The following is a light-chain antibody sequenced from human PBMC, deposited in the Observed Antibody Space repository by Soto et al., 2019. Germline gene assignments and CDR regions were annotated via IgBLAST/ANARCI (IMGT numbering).Light chain of an antibody. J-gene: IGLJ3*02. Sequence: QSVLAQPASVSGSPGQSITFSCTGASSDFGTFNLVSWYQQYPGKAPKLIIFEVNKRPPGISNRFSGSKSGNTASLTISGLQAEDEADYYCCSYPGSHWVFGGGTKVTVL. V-gene: IGLV2-23*02. CDR3: CSYPGSHWV. CDR2: EVN. CDR1: SSDFGTFNL.